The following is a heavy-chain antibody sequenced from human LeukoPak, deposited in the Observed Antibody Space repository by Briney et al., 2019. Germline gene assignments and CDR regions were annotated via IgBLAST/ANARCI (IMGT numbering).Heavy chain of an antibody. Sequence: GGSLRLSCAASGFTFNSYSMNWVRQAPGKGLEWVSSISSSSIYIYYADSVKGRFTISRDNAKNSLYLQMNSLRAEDTAVYYCARAPYYYYDSGSGTRVTGNPDYWGQGTLVTVSS. CDR1: GFTFNSYS. CDR2: ISSSSIYI. V-gene: IGHV3-21*01. D-gene: IGHD3-10*01. CDR3: ARAPYYYYDSGSGTRVTGNPDY. J-gene: IGHJ4*02.